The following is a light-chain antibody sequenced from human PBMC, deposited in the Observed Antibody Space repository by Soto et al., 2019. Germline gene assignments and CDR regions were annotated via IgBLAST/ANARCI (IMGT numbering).Light chain of an antibody. CDR2: GAS. J-gene: IGKJ1*01. CDR3: QQYCSRPRT. V-gene: IGKV3-20*01. Sequence: IVMTQSAVALSVSPGERATLPCKASQSVRSSFLAWYQQKPGQAPRLLIYGASSRGAGIPDRCSGSGAGTDFTLTISRRQAEDFVVYYCQQYCSRPRTFGQGTKVDIK. CDR1: QSVRSSF.